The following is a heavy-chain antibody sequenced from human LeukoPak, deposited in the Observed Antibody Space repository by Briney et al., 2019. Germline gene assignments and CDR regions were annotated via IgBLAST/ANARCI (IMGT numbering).Heavy chain of an antibody. CDR3: ARCRPIVVVPAAMYGKYYYYYGMDV. Sequence: PSETLSLTCAVYGGSLRGYYWSWIRQPPGKGLEWIGEINHSGSTNYNPSLKSRVTISVDTSKNQFSLKLSSVTAADTAVYYCARCRPIVVVPAAMYGKYYYYYGMDVWGQGTTVTVPS. CDR1: GGSLRGYY. D-gene: IGHD2-2*01. V-gene: IGHV4-34*01. CDR2: INHSGST. J-gene: IGHJ6*02.